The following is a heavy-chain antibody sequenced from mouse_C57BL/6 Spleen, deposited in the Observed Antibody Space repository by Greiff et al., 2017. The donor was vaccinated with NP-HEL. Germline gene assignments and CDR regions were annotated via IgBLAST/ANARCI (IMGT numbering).Heavy chain of an antibody. CDR1: GYTFTSYW. J-gene: IGHJ4*01. V-gene: IGHV1-61*01. CDR2: IYPSDSET. Sequence: QVQLQQPGAELVRPGSSLKLSCKASGYTFTSYWMDWVKQRPGQGLEWIGNIYPSDSETHYNQKFKDKATLTVDKSSCTAYMQLSSLTSEDSAVYYCARLLTGYYAMDYWGQGTAVTVSS. D-gene: IGHD1-1*01. CDR3: ARLLTGYYAMDY.